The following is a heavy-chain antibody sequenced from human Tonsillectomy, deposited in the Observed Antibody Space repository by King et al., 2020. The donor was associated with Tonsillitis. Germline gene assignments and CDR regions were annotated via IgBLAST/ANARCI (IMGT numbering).Heavy chain of an antibody. D-gene: IGHD6-19*01. J-gene: IGHJ4*02. CDR3: ARATAVDYYFDY. V-gene: IGHV3-21*06. Sequence: DVQLVESGGGLVKPGGSLRISCTGSGFSFSSYSMNWVRQAPGKGLEWVASISSRSDYIYYAESVRGRFTISRDNAKTSLYLQLNSLRAEDTALYYCARATAVDYYFDYWGQGTLVTISS. CDR1: GFSFSSYS. CDR2: ISSRSDYI.